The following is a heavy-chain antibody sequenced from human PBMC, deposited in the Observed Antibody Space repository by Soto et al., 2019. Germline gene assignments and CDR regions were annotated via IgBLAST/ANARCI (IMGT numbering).Heavy chain of an antibody. CDR1: GGSISSGDYY. Sequence: QVQLQESGPGLVKPSQTLSLTCTVSGGSISSGDYYWSWIRQPPGKGLEWIGYIYYSGSTYYNPSLKSRVTISVDTSKNQFSLKLSSVTAADTAVYYCARDDPKYSYGNGGFDYWGQGTLVTVSS. CDR2: IYYSGST. V-gene: IGHV4-30-4*01. D-gene: IGHD5-18*01. J-gene: IGHJ4*02. CDR3: ARDDPKYSYGNGGFDY.